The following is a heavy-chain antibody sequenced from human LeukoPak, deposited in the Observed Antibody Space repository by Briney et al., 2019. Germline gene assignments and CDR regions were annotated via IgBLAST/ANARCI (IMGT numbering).Heavy chain of an antibody. Sequence: PGGSLRLSCAAPGFTFSSYGMHWVRQAPGKGLEWVAVISYDGSNKYYADSVKGRFTISRDNSKNTLYLQMNSLRAEDTAVYYCAKGSREWELLGFIPFDPWGQGTLVTVSS. CDR1: GFTFSSYG. CDR3: AKGSREWELLGFIPFDP. D-gene: IGHD1-26*01. V-gene: IGHV3-30*18. CDR2: ISYDGSNK. J-gene: IGHJ5*02.